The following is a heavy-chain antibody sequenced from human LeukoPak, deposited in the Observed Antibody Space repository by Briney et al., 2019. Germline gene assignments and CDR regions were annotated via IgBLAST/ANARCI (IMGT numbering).Heavy chain of an antibody. CDR2: MNPNSGNT. Sequence: GASVKVSCKTSGYTFTNYDINWVRQATGQGLEWMGWMNPNSGNTGYAQKFQGRVTITRDTSISTAYMELSSLRSEDTAIYYCARGLGDYNTNWFPVSGYWGQGTLVTVSS. J-gene: IGHJ4*02. CDR1: GYTFTNYD. D-gene: IGHD6-13*01. CDR3: ARGLGDYNTNWFPVSGY. V-gene: IGHV1-8*03.